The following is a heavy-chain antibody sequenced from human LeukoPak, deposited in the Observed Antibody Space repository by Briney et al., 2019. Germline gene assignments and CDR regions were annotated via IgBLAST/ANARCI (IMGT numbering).Heavy chain of an antibody. D-gene: IGHD3-10*01. Sequence: KPSETLSLTCTVSGGSISSGDYYWSWIRQPPGKGLEWIGYIYYSGSTNYNPSLKSRVTISVDTSKNQFSLKLSSVTAADTAVYYCARDIDGSGRVIDYWGQGTLVTVSS. J-gene: IGHJ4*02. V-gene: IGHV4-61*08. CDR3: ARDIDGSGRVIDY. CDR1: GGSISSGDYY. CDR2: IYYSGST.